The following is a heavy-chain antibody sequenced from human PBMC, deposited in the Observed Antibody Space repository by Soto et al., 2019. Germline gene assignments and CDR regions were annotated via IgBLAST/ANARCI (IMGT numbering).Heavy chain of an antibody. D-gene: IGHD6-13*01. CDR1: GFTFSSYE. Sequence: GGSLRLSCSASGFTFSSYEMNWVRQAPGKGLEWVSYISSSGSTIYYADSVKGRFTISRDNAKNSLYLQMSILRAEDTAVYYWARQARSSWWVDYWGQGALVTVSS. J-gene: IGHJ4*02. V-gene: IGHV3-48*03. CDR3: ARQARSSWWVDY. CDR2: ISSSGSTI.